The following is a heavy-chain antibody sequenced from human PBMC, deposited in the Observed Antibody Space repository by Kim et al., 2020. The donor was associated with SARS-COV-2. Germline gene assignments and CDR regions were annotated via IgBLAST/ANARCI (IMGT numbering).Heavy chain of an antibody. CDR3: ARLGPSYLDRDQAFDY. D-gene: IGHD3-22*01. V-gene: IGHV5-51*01. CDR1: GYSFTNYW. Sequence: GESLQISCKGSGYSFTNYWIGWVRQMPGKGLEWMGIIYAGDSDTRYSPSFQGQVTISADKSINTAFLQWSSLKASDTAMYYCARLGPSYLDRDQAFDYWGQGTLITVSS. J-gene: IGHJ4*02. CDR2: IYAGDSDT.